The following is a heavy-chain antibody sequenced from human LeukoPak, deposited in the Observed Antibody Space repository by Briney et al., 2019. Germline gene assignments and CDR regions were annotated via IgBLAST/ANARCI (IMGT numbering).Heavy chain of an antibody. CDR2: ISWNSGSI. V-gene: IGHV3-9*01. CDR1: GFTFDDYA. Sequence: HPGRSLRLSCAASGFTFDDYAMHWVRQAPGKGLEWVSGISWNSGSIGYADSVKGRFTISRDNAKNSLYLQMNSLRAEDTALYYCAKLGAGYCGGDCYLDAFDIWGQGTMVTVSS. J-gene: IGHJ3*02. D-gene: IGHD2-21*01. CDR3: AKLGAGYCGGDCYLDAFDI.